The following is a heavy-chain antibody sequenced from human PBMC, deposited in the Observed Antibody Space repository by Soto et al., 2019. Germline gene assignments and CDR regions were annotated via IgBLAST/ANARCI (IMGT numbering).Heavy chain of an antibody. D-gene: IGHD5-12*01. J-gene: IGHJ4*02. V-gene: IGHV1-2*02. Sequence: ASVKVSCKASGYTFTGYYMHWVRQAPGQGLEWMGWINPNSGGTNYAQKFQGRVTMTRDTSISTAYMELSRLRSDDTAVYYCARWGHSGYDSLTFDYWGQGTLVTVYS. CDR2: INPNSGGT. CDR1: GYTFTGYY. CDR3: ARWGHSGYDSLTFDY.